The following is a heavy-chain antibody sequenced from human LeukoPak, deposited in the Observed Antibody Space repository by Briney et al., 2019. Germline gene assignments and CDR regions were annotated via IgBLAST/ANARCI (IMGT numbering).Heavy chain of an antibody. D-gene: IGHD3-16*01. CDR1: GFTFSTKW. CDR2: INEDGSEK. J-gene: IGHJ4*02. CDR3: ARNYD. Sequence: GGSLRLSCAASGFTFSTKWMSWVRQAPGKGLECVANINEDGSEKFYVDSVKGRFTISRDNAKISLYLQMNGLRAEDTAVYYCARNYDWGQGTLVTVSS. V-gene: IGHV3-7*04.